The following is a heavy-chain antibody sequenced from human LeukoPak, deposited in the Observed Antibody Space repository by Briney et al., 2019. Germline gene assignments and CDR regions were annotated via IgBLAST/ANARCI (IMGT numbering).Heavy chain of an antibody. Sequence: ASLKVSCKASGYTFTGYYIHWLRQAPGQGLEWMGWINPNHGDTNYAQKFQGRVTMTRDTSISTAYVGLSRLRSEDTAVYYCATDVATVDAFDIWGQGTMVTASS. J-gene: IGHJ3*02. CDR3: ATDVATVDAFDI. CDR1: GYTFTGYY. CDR2: INPNHGDT. V-gene: IGHV1-2*02. D-gene: IGHD6-13*01.